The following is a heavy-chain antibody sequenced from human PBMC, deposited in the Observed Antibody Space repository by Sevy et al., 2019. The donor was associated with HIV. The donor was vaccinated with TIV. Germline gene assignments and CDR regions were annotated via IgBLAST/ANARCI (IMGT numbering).Heavy chain of an antibody. V-gene: IGHV1-18*01. J-gene: IGHJ1*01. CDR1: GYTFTSYG. D-gene: IGHD1-26*01. Sequence: ASVKVSCKASGYTFTSYGITWVRQAPGQGLEWMGWTSTYNTNYAEKLQCRVTMTTDTSTSTVYMELRSLRSDDTAVYYCARAPSGSQGPGQYFQHWGQGTLVTVSS. CDR2: TSTYNT. CDR3: ARAPSGSQGPGQYFQH.